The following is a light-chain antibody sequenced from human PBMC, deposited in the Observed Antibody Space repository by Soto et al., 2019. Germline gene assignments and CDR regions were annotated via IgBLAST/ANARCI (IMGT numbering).Light chain of an antibody. CDR3: QQYNSWPPLT. V-gene: IGKV3-15*01. CDR2: GAS. CDR1: QSVSSN. J-gene: IGKJ4*01. Sequence: EIVMTQSPATLSVSPGERATLSCRASQSVSSNLAWYQQKPGQAPRLLIYGASTRATGIPARFSCSGSGTEFTLPISSLQSEDLAVYYCQQYNSWPPLTFGGGTKVEIK.